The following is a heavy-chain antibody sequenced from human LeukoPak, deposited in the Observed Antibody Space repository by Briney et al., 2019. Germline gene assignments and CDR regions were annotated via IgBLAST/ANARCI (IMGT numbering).Heavy chain of an antibody. CDR1: GYTFTTYA. J-gene: IGHJ4*02. V-gene: IGHV1-3*01. CDR2: INAGNDNT. D-gene: IGHD1-26*01. Sequence: ASVKVSCKASGYTFTTYAMHWVRQAPGQRLEWMGWINAGNDNTKYSQKFQGRVTITRDTSTSTAYMELRNLRSDDTAVYYCARWDRGRNSELDYWGQGTLVIVSS. CDR3: ARWDRGRNSELDY.